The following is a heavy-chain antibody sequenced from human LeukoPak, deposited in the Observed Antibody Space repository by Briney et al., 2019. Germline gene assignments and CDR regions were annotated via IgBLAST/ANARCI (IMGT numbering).Heavy chain of an antibody. CDR3: ARGYIYGYHY. J-gene: IGHJ4*02. CDR2: IGGSGAGT. CDR1: GFTFRRYA. Sequence: GGSLRLSCVASGFTFRRYAMSWVRQVPGKGLEWVSAIGGSGAGTYYADFVKGRFTISRDNSKNTLFLQMNSLRAEDTAVYYCARGYIYGYHYWGQGTLVTVSS. D-gene: IGHD5-18*01. V-gene: IGHV3-23*01.